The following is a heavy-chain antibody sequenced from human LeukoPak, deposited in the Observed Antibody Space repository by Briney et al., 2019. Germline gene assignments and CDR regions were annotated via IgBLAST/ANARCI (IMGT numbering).Heavy chain of an antibody. Sequence: GGSLRLSCVASGFAFSSYAMSWVRQAPGKGLEWVSGISGSGRNTYYADSVRGRFTISRDNSKNTLYLQMNSLRAEDTAVYYCAKDVRYSSGWHNTAELDYWGQGTLVTVSS. CDR3: AKDVRYSSGWHNTAELDY. V-gene: IGHV3-23*01. J-gene: IGHJ4*02. CDR2: ISGSGRNT. CDR1: GFAFSSYA. D-gene: IGHD6-19*01.